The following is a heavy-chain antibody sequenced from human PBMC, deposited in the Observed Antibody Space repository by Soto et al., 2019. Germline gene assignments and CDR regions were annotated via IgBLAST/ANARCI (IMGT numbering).Heavy chain of an antibody. D-gene: IGHD5-18*01. CDR2: ISSSISTM. CDR1: GFTFSSYS. V-gene: IGHV3-48*02. J-gene: IGHJ4*02. CDR3: AREVRDTAVADFAY. Sequence: EVQLVESGGGLVQPGGSLRLSCAASGFTFSSYSMNWVRQAPGKGLEWLSYISSSISTMHYADSVKGRFTISRDNAKNSLYLQINSLRDEDTAVYYCAREVRDTAVADFAYGGKGTLVTVSS.